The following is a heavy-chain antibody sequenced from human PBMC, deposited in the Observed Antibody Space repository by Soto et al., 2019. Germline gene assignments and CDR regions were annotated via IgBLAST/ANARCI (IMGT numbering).Heavy chain of an antibody. CDR2: MKKDGSQK. Sequence: GGSLRLSCVASGFTFSNYWMSWVRQAPGKGLEWVANMKKDGSQKYYVDSVKGRFTISRDNARNSLYLQMNSLRVEDTAVYYCARDWFDAWGQGTLVTVS. V-gene: IGHV3-7*01. J-gene: IGHJ5*02. CDR3: ARDWFDA. CDR1: GFTFSNYW.